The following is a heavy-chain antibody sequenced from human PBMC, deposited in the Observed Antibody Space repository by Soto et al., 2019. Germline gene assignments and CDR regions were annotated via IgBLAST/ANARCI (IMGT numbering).Heavy chain of an antibody. V-gene: IGHV4-61*08. J-gene: IGHJ4*02. CDR3: ARESENYYDSSGYLDY. Sequence: SETLSLTCTVSGGSISSGGYYWSWIRQPPGKGLEWIGYIYYSGSTNYNPSLKSRVTISVDTSKNQFSLKLSSVTAADTAVYYCARESENYYDSSGYLDYWGQGTLVTVSS. D-gene: IGHD3-22*01. CDR2: IYYSGST. CDR1: GGSISSGGYY.